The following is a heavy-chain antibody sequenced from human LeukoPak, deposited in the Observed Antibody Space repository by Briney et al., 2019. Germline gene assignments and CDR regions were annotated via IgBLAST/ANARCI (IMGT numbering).Heavy chain of an antibody. CDR1: GGSISSSSYY. D-gene: IGHD1-7*01. Sequence: PSETLSLTCTVSGGSISSSSYYWGWIRQPPGKGLEWIGSIYYSGNTYSNPSPKSRVTISVDTSKKQFSLKLSSVTAADTAVYYCARQLTATFDYWGQGTLVTVSS. V-gene: IGHV4-39*01. J-gene: IGHJ4*02. CDR2: IYYSGNT. CDR3: ARQLTATFDY.